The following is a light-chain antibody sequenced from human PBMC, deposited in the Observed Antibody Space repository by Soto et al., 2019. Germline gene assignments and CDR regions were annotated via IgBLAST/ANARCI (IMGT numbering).Light chain of an antibody. CDR3: QQYDNWPPYT. CDR1: RSISNN. CDR2: GAY. Sequence: EVVLTQSPATLSVSPGERATLSCRASRSISNNLAWYQQKPGQAPRLLMSGAYTRAAGIPARFSGSGSGTEFTLTISSLQSEDFAVYYCQQYDNWPPYTFGQGTKLEI. V-gene: IGKV3-15*01. J-gene: IGKJ2*01.